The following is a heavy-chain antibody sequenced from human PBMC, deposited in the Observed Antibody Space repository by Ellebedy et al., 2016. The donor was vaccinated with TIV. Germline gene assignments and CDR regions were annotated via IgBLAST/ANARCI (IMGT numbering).Heavy chain of an antibody. J-gene: IGHJ4*02. CDR2: IHSSGST. Sequence: SETLSLXXTVSGGSMSAFHWSWIRQPPGKGLEWIAYIHSSGSTNYNPSLKSRATISIDTSKNQFSLNLNSVTAADTAVYYCARHQVVAGTSFDFWGQGILVTVSS. CDR1: GGSMSAFH. D-gene: IGHD2-15*01. V-gene: IGHV4-59*13. CDR3: ARHQVVAGTSFDF.